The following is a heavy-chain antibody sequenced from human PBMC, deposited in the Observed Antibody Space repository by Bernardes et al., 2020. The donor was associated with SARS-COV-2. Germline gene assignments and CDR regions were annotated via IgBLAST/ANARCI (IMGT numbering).Heavy chain of an antibody. CDR2: IKEDGREK. V-gene: IGHV3-7*01. CDR1: GFTFPRSR. Sequence: GGSLRLSCAASGFTFPRSRMSWVRQAPGKGLEWVANIKEDGREKNYVDSVKGRVSISRDKAKNSLYLQMNSLRAEDTAVYYCAKGGYRYVSCGQGTLVTVSA. CDR3: AKGGYRYVS. J-gene: IGHJ1*01. D-gene: IGHD5-18*01.